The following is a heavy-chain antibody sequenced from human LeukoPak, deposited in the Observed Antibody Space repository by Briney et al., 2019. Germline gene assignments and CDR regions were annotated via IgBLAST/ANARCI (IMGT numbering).Heavy chain of an antibody. Sequence: ASETLSLTCIVSGASINSHYWSWIRQPAGKGLDWIGRIYISGSTNCNSSLQSRVTMSVDTSQNQFSLKLTSVTAADTAVYYCARALNPLPGTYYFDYWGQGTLVTVSS. D-gene: IGHD2-15*01. V-gene: IGHV4-4*07. CDR2: IYISGST. CDR3: ARALNPLPGTYYFDY. CDR1: GASINSHY. J-gene: IGHJ4*02.